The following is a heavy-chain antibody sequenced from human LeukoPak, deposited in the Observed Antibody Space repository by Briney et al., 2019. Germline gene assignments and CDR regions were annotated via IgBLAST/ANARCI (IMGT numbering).Heavy chain of an antibody. V-gene: IGHV3-23*01. CDR2: ISGSGGST. CDR1: GFTFSSYA. Sequence: PGGSLRLSCAASGFTFSSYAMSWVRQAPGKGREWGSAISGSGGSTYYADSVKGRFTISRDNSKNTLYLQMNSLRAEDTAVYYCAKDLRAGWSDYFDYWGQGTLVTVPS. CDR3: AKDLRAGWSDYFDY. J-gene: IGHJ4*02. D-gene: IGHD6-19*01.